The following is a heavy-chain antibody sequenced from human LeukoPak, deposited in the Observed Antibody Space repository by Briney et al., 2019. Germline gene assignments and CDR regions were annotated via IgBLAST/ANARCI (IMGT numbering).Heavy chain of an antibody. CDR3: ARRMAGTGEFDY. CDR1: GGSFSGYY. V-gene: IGHV4-34*01. CDR2: INHSGST. J-gene: IGHJ4*02. Sequence: SETLSLTCAVYGGSFSGYYWSWIRQPPGKGLEWIGEINHSGSTNYNPSLKSRVTISVDTSKNQFSLKLSSVTAADTAVYYCARRMAGTGEFDYWGQGTLVTVSS. D-gene: IGHD6-19*01.